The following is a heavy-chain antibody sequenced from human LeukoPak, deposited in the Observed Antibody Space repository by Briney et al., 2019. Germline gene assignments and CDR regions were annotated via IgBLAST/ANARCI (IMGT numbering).Heavy chain of an antibody. CDR1: GFTFSSYA. J-gene: IGHJ5*02. CDR3: GRDPSCSSTSCYGNCFDP. CDR2: ISYDGSNK. V-gene: IGHV3-30*04. D-gene: IGHD2-2*01. Sequence: GRSLRLSCAASGFTFSSYAMHWVRQAPGKGLEWVAVISYDGSNKYYADSVKGRFPISRDNSKNTLYLQMNSLRAEDAAVYYCGRDPSCSSTSCYGNCFDPWGQGTLVTVSS.